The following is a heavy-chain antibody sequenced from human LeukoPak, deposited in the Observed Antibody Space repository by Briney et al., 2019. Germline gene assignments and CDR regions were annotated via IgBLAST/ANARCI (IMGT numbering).Heavy chain of an antibody. D-gene: IGHD2-2*01. Sequence: ASVTVSCTASGYTFTSYGISWVRQAPGQGLEWMGWISAYNGNKNYPQKLQGRVTMTTHTSTSTAYMELRSLRSDDTAVYYCARDQGVVPTLIDYWGQGTLVTVSS. J-gene: IGHJ4*02. CDR2: ISAYNGNK. V-gene: IGHV1-18*04. CDR1: GYTFTSYG. CDR3: ARDQGVVPTLIDY.